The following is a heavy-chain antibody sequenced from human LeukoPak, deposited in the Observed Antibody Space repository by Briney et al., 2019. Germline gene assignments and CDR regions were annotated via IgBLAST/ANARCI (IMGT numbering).Heavy chain of an antibody. D-gene: IGHD3-3*01. CDR3: ARGAKYYDFWSGRNWSDP. CDR2: MNPNSGNT. V-gene: IGHV1-8*01. CDR1: GYTFTSYD. Sequence: ASVKVSCKASGYTFTSYDINWVRQATGQGLEWMGWMNPNSGNTGYAQKFQGRVTMTRNTSISTAYMELSSLRSEDTAVYYCARGAKYYDFWSGRNWSDPWGQGTLVTVSS. J-gene: IGHJ5*02.